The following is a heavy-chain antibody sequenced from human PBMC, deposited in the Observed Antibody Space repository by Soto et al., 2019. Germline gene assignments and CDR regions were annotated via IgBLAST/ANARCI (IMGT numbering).Heavy chain of an antibody. J-gene: IGHJ6*02. CDR1: GGYIISSNYY. CDR3: GRARVQYTRSYWSYKYYGMDV. D-gene: IGHD6-6*01. Sequence: SETLSLTCTVSGGYIISSNYYCACICQPPGKGLGWIGFITSCVWAYYNPSLRRGVNICVETSKSQFSPKLSSVTAAYTSVYYCGRARVQYTRSYWSYKYYGMDVWGQGTKVTVSS. CDR2: ITSCVWA. V-gene: IGHV4-39*01.